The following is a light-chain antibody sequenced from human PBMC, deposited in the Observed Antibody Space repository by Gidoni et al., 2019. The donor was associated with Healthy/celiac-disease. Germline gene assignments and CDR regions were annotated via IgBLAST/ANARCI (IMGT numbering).Light chain of an antibody. J-gene: IGKJ5*01. CDR2: GAS. V-gene: IGKV3-15*01. CDR3: QQYNNWPPRIT. Sequence: EIVMTQSPATLSVSPGERATLSCRASQSVSSNLAWYQQKPGQAPRRLIYGASTRATGIPARFSGSGSGKEFTLTISSLQSEDFAVYYCQQYNNWPPRITFGQGTRLEIK. CDR1: QSVSSN.